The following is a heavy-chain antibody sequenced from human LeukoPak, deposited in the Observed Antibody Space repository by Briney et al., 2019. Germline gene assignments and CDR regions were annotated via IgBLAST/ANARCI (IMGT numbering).Heavy chain of an antibody. V-gene: IGHV3-11*04. CDR1: GFTFDDYG. D-gene: IGHD3-9*01. J-gene: IGHJ4*02. CDR3: ARDTTGYFLSD. Sequence: GGSLRLSCAASGFTFDDYGMSWVRQAPGKGLEWVSYISSSGSTIYYADSVKGRFTISRDNAKNSLYLQMNSLRAEDTAVYYCARDTTGYFLSDWGQGTLVTVSS. CDR2: ISSSGSTI.